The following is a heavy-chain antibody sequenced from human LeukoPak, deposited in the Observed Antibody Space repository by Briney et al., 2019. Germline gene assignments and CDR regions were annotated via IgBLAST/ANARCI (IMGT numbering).Heavy chain of an antibody. J-gene: IGHJ4*02. CDR3: ATAPGAPYYFDY. CDR1: GFTFSSYG. V-gene: IGHV3-30*03. D-gene: IGHD3-10*01. Sequence: GGSLRLSCAASGFTFSSYGMHWVRQAPGKGLEGVAVISYDGSNKYYADSVKGRFTISRDNSKNTLYLQMNSLRAEDTAVYYCATAPGAPYYFDYWGQGTLVTVSS. CDR2: ISYDGSNK.